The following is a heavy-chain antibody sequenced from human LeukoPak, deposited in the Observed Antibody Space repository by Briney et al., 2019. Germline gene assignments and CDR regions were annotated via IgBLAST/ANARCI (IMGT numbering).Heavy chain of an antibody. V-gene: IGHV3-23*01. CDR3: ARGDPVVDPDY. D-gene: IGHD2-15*01. J-gene: IGHJ4*02. CDR1: GFTFSSYT. CDR2: VSGSGGST. Sequence: GGSLRLSCAASGFTFSSYTMNWVRQAPGKGLEWVSAVSGSGGSTYYADSVKGRFTISRDNSKNTLYLQMNSLRVEDTAVYYCARGDPVVDPDYWGQGTLVTVSS.